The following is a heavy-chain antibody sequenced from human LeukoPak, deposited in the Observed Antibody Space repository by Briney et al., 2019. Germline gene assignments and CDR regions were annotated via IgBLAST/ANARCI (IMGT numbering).Heavy chain of an antibody. D-gene: IGHD6-13*01. Sequence: SVKVSCKASGGTFSSYAISWVPQAPGQGLQWMGVIIPIFGTANYAQKFQGRVTITADESTSTAYMELSSLRSEDTAVYYCARGGTAAGTGSYYYYYMDVWGKGTTVTVSS. J-gene: IGHJ6*03. V-gene: IGHV1-69*13. CDR1: GGTFSSYA. CDR2: IIPIFGTA. CDR3: ARGGTAAGTGSYYYYYMDV.